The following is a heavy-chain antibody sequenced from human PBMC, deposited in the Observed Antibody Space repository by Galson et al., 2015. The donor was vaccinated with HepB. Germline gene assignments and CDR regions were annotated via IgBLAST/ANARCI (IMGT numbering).Heavy chain of an antibody. CDR1: GYNFIDYT. V-gene: IGHV1-3*01. D-gene: IGHD3-22*01. CDR3: AKEFGFSSDWASSHYYYGSDV. Sequence: SVKVSCKASGYNFIDYTIHWVRQAPGQRLEWMGLSDAGNGDTKFSQRFQGRVSITTDASSSTMYMELSSLRGEDTAVYYCAKEFGFSSDWASSHYYYGSDVWGQGTTVTVSS. CDR2: SDAGNGDT. J-gene: IGHJ6*02.